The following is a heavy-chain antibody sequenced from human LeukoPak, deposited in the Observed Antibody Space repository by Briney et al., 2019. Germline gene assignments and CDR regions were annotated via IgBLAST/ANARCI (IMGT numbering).Heavy chain of an antibody. CDR3: ARGLTGTTYFDY. D-gene: IGHD1-14*01. CDR2: IYTSGST. CDR1: GGSISSYY. Sequence: SETLSLTCTGSGGSISSYYWSWIRQPAGKGLEGIGRIYTSGSTNYNPSLKSRVTMSVDTSKNQYSLKLSSVTAADTAVYYCARGLTGTTYFDYWGQGTLVTVSS. J-gene: IGHJ4*02. V-gene: IGHV4-4*07.